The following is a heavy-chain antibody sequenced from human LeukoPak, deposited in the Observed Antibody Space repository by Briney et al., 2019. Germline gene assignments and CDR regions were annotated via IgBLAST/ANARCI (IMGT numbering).Heavy chain of an antibody. CDR2: IYHSGST. V-gene: IGHV4-59*08. D-gene: IGHD1-1*01. Sequence: SGTLSLTCTVSGDSISPYYWSWIRQPPGKGLEWIAYIYHSGSTTYSPSLKSRVNISVDMSKNQVSLRLSSVTAADTAVYFCARHLLANNWYEPEAFQIWGQGTMVTVSS. J-gene: IGHJ3*02. CDR1: GDSISPYY. CDR3: ARHLLANNWYEPEAFQI.